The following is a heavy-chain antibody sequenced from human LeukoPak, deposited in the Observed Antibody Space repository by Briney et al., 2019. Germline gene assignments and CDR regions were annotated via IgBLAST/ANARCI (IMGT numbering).Heavy chain of an antibody. CDR1: GGSISSSNYY. J-gene: IGHJ4*02. Sequence: RSSETLSLTCTVSGGSISSSNYYWGWIRQPPGKGLEWIGSIYYRGSTYYNPSLKSRVTISVDTSKSSFSLKLSSVTAADTAVYYCARQVYAASGLDYWGQGTLVTVSS. V-gene: IGHV4-39*01. CDR3: ARQVYAASGLDY. CDR2: IYYRGST. D-gene: IGHD2/OR15-2a*01.